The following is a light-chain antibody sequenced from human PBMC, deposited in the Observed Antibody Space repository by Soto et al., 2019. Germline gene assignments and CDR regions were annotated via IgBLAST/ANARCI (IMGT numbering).Light chain of an antibody. J-gene: IGLJ2*01. CDR1: SSSIASNY. CDR2: EDN. CDR3: QSYDSSIYVV. V-gene: IGLV6-57*04. Sequence: NFMLTQPHSVSESPGKTVTISCTRSSSSIASNYVQWYQQRPGSAPTTVIYEDNQRPSGVPDRFSGSIDSSSNSASLTISGLKTEDEADYYCQSYDSSIYVVFGGGTKVTVL.